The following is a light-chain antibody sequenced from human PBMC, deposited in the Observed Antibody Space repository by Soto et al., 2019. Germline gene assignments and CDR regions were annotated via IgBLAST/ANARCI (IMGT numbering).Light chain of an antibody. CDR1: SSDVGSYNL. J-gene: IGLJ1*01. CDR2: EGS. Sequence: QSVLTQPASVSGFPGQSITISCTGTSSDVGSYNLVSWYQQRPGKAPKLMIYEGSKRPSGVSNRFSGSKSGNTASLTISGLQAEDEADYYCCSYAGSSTYVFGTGTKVTVL. V-gene: IGLV2-23*01. CDR3: CSYAGSSTYV.